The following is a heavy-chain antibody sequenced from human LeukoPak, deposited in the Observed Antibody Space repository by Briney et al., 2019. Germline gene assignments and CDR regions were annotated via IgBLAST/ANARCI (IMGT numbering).Heavy chain of an antibody. CDR1: GFTFNKYE. D-gene: IGHD6-13*01. CDR2: ISGSGSTI. Sequence: PGGSLRLSCAASGFTFNKYEMNWVRQAPGKGLEWVSYISGSGSTIYYADSVKGRFTISRDNSKNTLYLQMNSLRADDTAVYFCAREVGIYSSSWYDWGQGTLVTVSS. J-gene: IGHJ4*02. CDR3: AREVGIYSSSWYD. V-gene: IGHV3-48*03.